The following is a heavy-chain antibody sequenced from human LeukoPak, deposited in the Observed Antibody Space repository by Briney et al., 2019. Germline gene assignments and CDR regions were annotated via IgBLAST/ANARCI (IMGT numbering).Heavy chain of an antibody. J-gene: IGHJ4*02. Sequence: SETLSLTCTVSGGSISSGGYYWSWIRQHPGKGLEWIGYIYYSGSTYYNPSLKSRVTISVDTSKNQFSLKLSSVTAADTAVYHCAREDSSGYNYWGQGTLVTVSS. CDR3: AREDSSGYNY. V-gene: IGHV4-31*03. CDR2: IYYSGST. D-gene: IGHD3-22*01. CDR1: GGSISSGGYY.